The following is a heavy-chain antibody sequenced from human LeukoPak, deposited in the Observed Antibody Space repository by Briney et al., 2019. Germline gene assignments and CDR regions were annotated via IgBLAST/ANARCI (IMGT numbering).Heavy chain of an antibody. J-gene: IGHJ4*02. V-gene: IGHV3-23*01. CDR3: AKQGHGGNSNFDY. CDR2: ISTSGGDT. D-gene: IGHD4-23*01. CDR1: GFTFTDSA. Sequence: PGGSLRLSCAASGFTFTDSAMTWVRQAPGKGLEWVSAISTSGGDTIYTDSVKDRFTISRDNSKNTLYLQMNSLRAEDTAVYYCAKQGHGGNSNFDYWGQGTLVTVSS.